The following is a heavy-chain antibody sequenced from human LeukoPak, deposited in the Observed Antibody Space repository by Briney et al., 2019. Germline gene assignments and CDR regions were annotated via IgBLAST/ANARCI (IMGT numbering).Heavy chain of an antibody. CDR2: IYYSGST. D-gene: IGHD4-17*01. J-gene: IGHJ4*02. CDR3: ARQSSDYGDYRLDY. Sequence: SETLSLTCTVSGGSISSYYWSWIRQPPGKGLEWIGYIYYSGSTNYNPSLKSRVTISVDTSKNQFSLKLSSVTAADTAVYYCARQSSDYGDYRLDYWGQGTLVTVSS. CDR1: GGSISSYY. V-gene: IGHV4-59*01.